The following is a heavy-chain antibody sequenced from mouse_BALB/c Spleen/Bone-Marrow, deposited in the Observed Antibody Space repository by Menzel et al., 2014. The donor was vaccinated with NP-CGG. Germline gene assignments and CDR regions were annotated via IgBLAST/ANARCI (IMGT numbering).Heavy chain of an antibody. Sequence: EVKLVESGPGLVKPSQTVSLTCTVTGISITTGNYRWSWIRQFPGDKLEWIGYIYYSGTITYYPSLTSRTTITRDTSNNQFSLQMNSFTDKDTATYYCARNYGYDTYFDYWGQATTLTASS. CDR1: GISITTGNYR. CDR2: IYYSGTI. J-gene: IGHJ2*01. D-gene: IGHD2-2*01. CDR3: ARNYGYDTYFDY. V-gene: IGHV3-5*02.